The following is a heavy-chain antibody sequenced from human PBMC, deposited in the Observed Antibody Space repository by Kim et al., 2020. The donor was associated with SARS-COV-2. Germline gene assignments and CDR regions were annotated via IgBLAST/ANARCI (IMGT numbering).Heavy chain of an antibody. D-gene: IGHD2-2*01. J-gene: IGHJ5*02. V-gene: IGHV4-30-2*01. CDR3: ARGIVVVPAANGWFDP. Sequence: SETLSLTCAVSGGSISSGGYSWSWIRQPPGKGLEWIGYIYHSGSTYYNPSLKSRVTISVDRSKNQFSLKLSSVTAADTAVYYCARGIVVVPAANGWFDPWGQGTLVTVSS. CDR1: GGSISSGGYS. CDR2: IYHSGST.